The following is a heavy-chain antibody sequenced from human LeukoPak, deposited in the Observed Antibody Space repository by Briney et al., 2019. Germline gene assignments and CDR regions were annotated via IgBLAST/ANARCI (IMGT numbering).Heavy chain of an antibody. D-gene: IGHD1-1*01. Sequence: GGSLRLSCAASVYPFSSFHVHWVPQPTARGLEGVSTNRTSSYPYYPGSVEGRFTLSRDNPKNPYELQNDSLTARDPAVYYCARGPTRGKDYYMDVWGKGTTVTVSS. V-gene: IGHV3-13*05. CDR2: NRTSSYP. CDR1: VYPFSSFH. CDR3: ARGPTRGKDYYMDV. J-gene: IGHJ6*03.